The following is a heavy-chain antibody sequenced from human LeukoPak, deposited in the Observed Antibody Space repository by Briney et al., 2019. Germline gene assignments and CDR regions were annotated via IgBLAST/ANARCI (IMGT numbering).Heavy chain of an antibody. CDR1: GASLSSDY. CDR2: IYTNGSP. Sequence: SETLSLTCTVSGASLSSDYWSWIRQPAGKGLEWIGRIYTNGSPNYNPSLKSRVTMSVDTSKNQFSLKLSSVTAADTAVYYCARGFYGSGSYSPPYYYMDVWGKGTTVTISS. CDR3: ARGFYGSGSYSPPYYYMDV. D-gene: IGHD3-10*01. J-gene: IGHJ6*03. V-gene: IGHV4-4*07.